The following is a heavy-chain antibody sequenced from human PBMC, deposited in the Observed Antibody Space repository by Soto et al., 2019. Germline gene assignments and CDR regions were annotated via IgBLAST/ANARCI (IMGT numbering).Heavy chain of an antibody. Sequence: SVKVSCKASGGTFSSYTISWVRQAPGQGLEWMGRIIPILGIANYAQKFQGRVTITADKSTSTAYMELSSLRSEDTAVYYCASDAEPAAMEGNFDYWGQGTLVTVSS. D-gene: IGHD2-2*01. CDR1: GGTFSSYT. J-gene: IGHJ4*02. V-gene: IGHV1-69*02. CDR2: IIPILGIA. CDR3: ASDAEPAAMEGNFDY.